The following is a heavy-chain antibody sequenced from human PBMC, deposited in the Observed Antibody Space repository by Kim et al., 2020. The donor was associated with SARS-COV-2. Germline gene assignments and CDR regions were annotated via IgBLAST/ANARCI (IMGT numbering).Heavy chain of an antibody. CDR2: INSDSGST. Sequence: ASVKVSCKASGYPFTNYYMHWVRQAPGQGLEWMGWINSDSGSTNYAQKFQVLVTMTRDTSIATVYMELRSLRSDDTAVYFCARARTGCPPEFFQFWGQGTLVTVSS. CDR3: ARARTGCPPEFFQF. D-gene: IGHD2-2*01. CDR1: GYPFTNYY. J-gene: IGHJ1*01. V-gene: IGHV1-2*04.